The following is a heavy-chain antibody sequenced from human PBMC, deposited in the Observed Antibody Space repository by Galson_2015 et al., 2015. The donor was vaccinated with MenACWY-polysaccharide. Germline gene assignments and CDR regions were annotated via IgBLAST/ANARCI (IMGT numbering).Heavy chain of an antibody. D-gene: IGHD2-2*01. CDR2: IYWDDDK. CDR3: ARTSWDNWFDP. J-gene: IGHJ5*02. Sequence: PALVKPTQPLTLTCTFSGFSLSTSGVGVGWIRQPPGKALEWLALIYWDDDKRCSPSLKSRLTITKDTSKNQVVLTMTNMDPVDTATYYCARTSWDNWFDPWGQGTLVTVSS. CDR1: GFSLSTSGVG. V-gene: IGHV2-5*02.